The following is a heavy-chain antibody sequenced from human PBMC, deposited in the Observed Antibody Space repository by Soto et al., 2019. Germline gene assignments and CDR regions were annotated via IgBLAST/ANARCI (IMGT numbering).Heavy chain of an antibody. CDR1: GFSLSDHY. D-gene: IGHD2-8*02. CDR2: SRDKAQGYST. V-gene: IGHV3-72*01. J-gene: IGHJ4*02. Sequence: GGSLRLSCAASGFSLSDHYIDWVRQAPGKGLEWVGRSRDKAQGYSTYYAASVNDRFTITRDNSKNTLYLQMSSLSVDDTAVYYCAKDQWGLSGEWLGGYFDHWGQGTQVTVSS. CDR3: AKDQWGLSGEWLGGYFDH.